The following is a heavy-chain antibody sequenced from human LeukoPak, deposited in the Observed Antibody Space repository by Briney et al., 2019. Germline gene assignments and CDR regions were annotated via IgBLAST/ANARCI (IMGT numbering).Heavy chain of an antibody. CDR2: IYYSGST. J-gene: IGHJ5*02. CDR3: ARRMGATQTYNWFDP. V-gene: IGHV4-61*01. D-gene: IGHD1-26*01. CDR1: GGSISSSSYY. Sequence: SETLSLTCTVSGGSISSSSYYWSWIRQPPGKGLEWIGYIYYSGSTNYNPSLKSRVTISVDTSKNQFSLKLSSVTAADTAVYYCARRMGATQTYNWFDPWGQGTLVTVSS.